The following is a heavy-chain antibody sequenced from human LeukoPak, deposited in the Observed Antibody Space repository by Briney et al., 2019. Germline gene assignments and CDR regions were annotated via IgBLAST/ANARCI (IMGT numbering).Heavy chain of an antibody. J-gene: IGHJ4*02. CDR2: INSDGSWT. V-gene: IGHV3-74*01. Sequence: GGSLRLSCAASGNYWMHWVRQAPGKGLVWVSHINSDGSWTSYADSVKGRFTISKDNAKNTVCLQMNSLRAEDTAVYYCVSFYETYWGRGTLVTVSS. CDR3: VSFYETY. D-gene: IGHD2/OR15-2a*01. CDR1: GNYW.